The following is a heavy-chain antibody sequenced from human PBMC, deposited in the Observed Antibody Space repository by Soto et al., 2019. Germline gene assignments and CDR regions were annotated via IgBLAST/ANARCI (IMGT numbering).Heavy chain of an antibody. CDR2: VNPNNGDT. D-gene: IGHD3-10*01. J-gene: IGHJ4*02. V-gene: IGHV1-2*06. CDR3: AREVTYGGGSFSLGL. Sequence: ASVKVSCKTSGYFFTSHYIHWVRLAPGRGLEWMGRVNPNNGDTNSPQKFQGRVTMTSDTSISTAYMEMSGLRSDDTALYYCAREVTYGGGSFSLGLWGQGTLVTVSS. CDR1: GYFFTSHY.